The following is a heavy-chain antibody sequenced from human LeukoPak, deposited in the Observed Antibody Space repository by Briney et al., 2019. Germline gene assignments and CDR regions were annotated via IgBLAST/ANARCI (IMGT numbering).Heavy chain of an antibody. V-gene: IGHV4-59*01. CDR3: ARTETTYYFDY. CDR1: GGSISSYY. J-gene: IGHJ4*02. D-gene: IGHD1-1*01. Sequence: TSETLSLTCTVSGGSISSYYWSWIRQPPGKGLEWIGYIYYSGSTNYNPSLKSRVTISVDTSKNQFSLNLSSVTATDTAVYYCARTETTYYFDYWGQGTLVTVSS. CDR2: IYYSGST.